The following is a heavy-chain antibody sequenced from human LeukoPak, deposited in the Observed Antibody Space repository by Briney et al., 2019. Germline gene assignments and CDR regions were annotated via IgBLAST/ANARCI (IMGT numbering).Heavy chain of an antibody. V-gene: IGHV1-2*02. CDR3: ARVIRKDSSGYFYGDY. J-gene: IGHJ4*02. Sequence: ASVKVSCKASGYTFTDYYMHWVRQAPGQGLEWMGWIKPNSGDTKYAQKFQGRVTMTRDTSISTAYMDLRSLRSDDTAVYYCARVIRKDSSGYFYGDYWGQGTLVTVSS. CDR1: GYTFTDYY. D-gene: IGHD3-22*01. CDR2: IKPNSGDT.